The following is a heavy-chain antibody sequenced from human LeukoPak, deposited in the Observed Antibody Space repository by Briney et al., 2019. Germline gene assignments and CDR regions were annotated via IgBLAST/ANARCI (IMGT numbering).Heavy chain of an antibody. J-gene: IGHJ4*02. V-gene: IGHV3-30*04. CDR1: GFSFGTFA. Sequence: GGSLRLSCAASGFSFGTFAMHWVRPAPGKGLERVAIISYDERQEYYADSVKGRFTISRDNSKNTLYLQMNSLRGEDTAVYYCARAYDTSWHNFDLWGQGSLVTVSS. CDR2: ISYDERQE. D-gene: IGHD2-2*01. CDR3: ARAYDTSWHNFDL.